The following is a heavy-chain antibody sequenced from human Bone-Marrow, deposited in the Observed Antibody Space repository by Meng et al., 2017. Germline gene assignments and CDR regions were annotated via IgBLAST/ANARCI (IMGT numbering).Heavy chain of an antibody. V-gene: IGHV1-18*01. CDR2: ISAYNGNT. D-gene: IGHD2-15*01. CDR3: ARDPDCSGDSCYVEGNWFDP. CDR1: GYTFTSYG. Sequence: VQLLQAGAAVKKPGASGKVSCKASGYTFTSYGISWVRQAPGQGLEWMGWISAYNGNTNYAQKLQGRVTMTTDTSTSTAYMELRSLRSDDTAVYYCARDPDCSGDSCYVEGNWFDPWGQGTLVTVSS. J-gene: IGHJ5*02.